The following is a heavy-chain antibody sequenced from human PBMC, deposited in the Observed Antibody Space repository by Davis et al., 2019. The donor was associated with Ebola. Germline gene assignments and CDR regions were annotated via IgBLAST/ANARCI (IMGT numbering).Heavy chain of an antibody. J-gene: IGHJ3*02. D-gene: IGHD3-22*01. Sequence: ASVKVSCKASGYRFTSYYMHWVRQALGQGLEWMGIINPITGGTSYAQNFQVRVNMTRDTSTSTVYMESSSLRSEDTAVYYCAREGGRYYDSSGYVFDIWGQGTMVKVSS. CDR2: INPITGGT. CDR3: AREGGRYYDSSGYVFDI. CDR1: GYRFTSYY. V-gene: IGHV1-46*01.